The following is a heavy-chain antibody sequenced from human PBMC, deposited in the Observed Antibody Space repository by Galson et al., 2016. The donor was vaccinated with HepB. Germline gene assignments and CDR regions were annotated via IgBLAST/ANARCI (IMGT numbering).Heavy chain of an antibody. CDR1: GFTLSSYP. V-gene: IGHV3-30*04. CDR2: ISYDGSNK. D-gene: IGHD3-16*01. J-gene: IGHJ4*02. Sequence: SLRLSCAASGFTLSSYPMQWVRQAPGKGLEWVAVISYDGSNKYYADSVKGRFTISRDDSKNTLYLQMDSLRPEDTAVYYCARVGFGRSYGQGFDYWGQGTLVTVSS. CDR3: ARVGFGRSYGQGFDY.